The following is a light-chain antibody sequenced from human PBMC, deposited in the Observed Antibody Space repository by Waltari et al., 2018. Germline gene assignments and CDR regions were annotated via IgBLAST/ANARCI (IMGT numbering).Light chain of an antibody. CDR1: SGHITNV. CDR3: QTGGHGTWV. J-gene: IGLJ3*02. CDR2: INSDGSH. Sequence: QLALTQSPSASASLGASVKLTCTLDSGHITNVVAGHQQHPERGPRYLMKINSDGSHSKGDEIPDRFSGSSSGAERYLTISSVQSDDEADYYCQTGGHGTWVFGGGTKLTVL. V-gene: IGLV4-69*01.